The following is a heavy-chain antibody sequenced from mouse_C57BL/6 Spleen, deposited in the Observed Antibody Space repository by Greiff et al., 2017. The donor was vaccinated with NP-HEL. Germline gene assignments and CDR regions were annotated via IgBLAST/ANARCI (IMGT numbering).Heavy chain of an antibody. CDR3: ARYYDYDRGAMDY. Sequence: EVMLVESGPGLAKPSQTLSLTCSVTGYSITSYYWNWIRKFPGNKLEYMGYISYSGSTYYNPSLKSRISITRDTSKNQYYLQLNSVTTEDTATYYCARYYDYDRGAMDYWGQGTSVTVSS. J-gene: IGHJ4*01. CDR2: ISYSGST. CDR1: GYSITSYY. V-gene: IGHV3-8*01. D-gene: IGHD2-4*01.